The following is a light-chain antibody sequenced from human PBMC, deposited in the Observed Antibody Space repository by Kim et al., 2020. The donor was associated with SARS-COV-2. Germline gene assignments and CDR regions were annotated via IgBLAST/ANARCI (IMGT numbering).Light chain of an antibody. Sequence: LSPGERATLSCRASQSVNDNYLAWYQQRPGQAPRLLIYGASSRATGIPDRFSGSGSGTDFTLTISRLQPEDFAVYYCQQYGSSPYTFGQGTKLEIK. CDR3: QQYGSSPYT. J-gene: IGKJ2*01. CDR1: QSVNDNY. CDR2: GAS. V-gene: IGKV3-20*01.